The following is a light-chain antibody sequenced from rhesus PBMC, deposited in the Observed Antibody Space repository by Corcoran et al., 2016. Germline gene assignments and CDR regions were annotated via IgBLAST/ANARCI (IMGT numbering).Light chain of an antibody. Sequence: DIQMTQSPSSLSASVGDRVTITCRARENVNTYLNWYQQKPRKAPKLLIYKASTLQSGVPSRFSGSGSGTDYTVTISSLQPEDVATYYCQHGYGTPYSFGQGTKVEIK. CDR2: KAS. V-gene: IGKV1-74*01. J-gene: IGKJ2*01. CDR3: QHGYGTPYS. CDR1: ENVNTY.